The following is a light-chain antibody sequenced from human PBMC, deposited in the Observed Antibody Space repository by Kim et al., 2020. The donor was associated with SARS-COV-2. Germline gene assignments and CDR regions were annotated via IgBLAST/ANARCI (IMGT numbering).Light chain of an antibody. V-gene: IGLV1-40*01. Sequence: RVTSSWTGSSSNIGAGFDVHWYQQVPGTAPKLLIFGNSNRPSGVPDRFSGSKSGTSASLAITGLQAEDEADYYCQSYDSSLSVVVFGGGTQLTVL. CDR1: SSNIGAGFD. CDR3: QSYDSSLSVVV. J-gene: IGLJ2*01. CDR2: GNS.